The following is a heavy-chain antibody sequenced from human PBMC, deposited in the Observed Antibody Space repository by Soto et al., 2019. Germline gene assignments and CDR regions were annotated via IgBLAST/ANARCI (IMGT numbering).Heavy chain of an antibody. CDR3: ARDHYDFWSGYPYYYYYYGMDV. CDR1: VFTFSSYW. V-gene: IGHV3-74*01. CDR2: INSDGSST. Sequence: PGGSLRLSCAASVFTFSSYWMHWFRQAPGKGLVWVSRINSDGSSTSYADSVKGRFTISRDNAKNTLYLQMNSLRAEDTAVYYCARDHYDFWSGYPYYYYYYGMDVWGQGTTVTVSS. J-gene: IGHJ6*02. D-gene: IGHD3-3*01.